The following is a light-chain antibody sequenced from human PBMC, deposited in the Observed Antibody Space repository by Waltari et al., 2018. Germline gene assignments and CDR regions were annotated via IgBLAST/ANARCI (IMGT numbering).Light chain of an antibody. CDR3: QQYYSYPYT. V-gene: IGKV1-8*01. CDR1: QSVTSY. Sequence: AIRLTQSPSSFSASTGDTVTITCRANQSVTSYLAWYQQKPGRAPKLLLYAVSTLQSGVQSRFTGGGSETEFTLTINCLQSDDFATYYCQQYYSYPYTFGQGTKLEI. J-gene: IGKJ2*01. CDR2: AVS.